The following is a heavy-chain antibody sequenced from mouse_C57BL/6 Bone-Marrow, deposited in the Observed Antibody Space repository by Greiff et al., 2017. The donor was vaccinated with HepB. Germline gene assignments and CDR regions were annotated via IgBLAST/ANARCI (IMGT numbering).Heavy chain of an antibody. D-gene: IGHD2-2*01. V-gene: IGHV1-69*01. Sequence: QVQLQQPGAELVMPGASVKLSCKASGYTFTSYWMHWVKQRPGQGLEWIGEIDPSDSYTNYNQKFKGKSTLTVDKSSSTAYMQLSSLTSEDSAVYYCARSGGGWLRRGFADWGQGTLVTVSA. CDR3: ARSGGGWLRRGFAD. CDR1: GYTFTSYW. J-gene: IGHJ3*01. CDR2: IDPSDSYT.